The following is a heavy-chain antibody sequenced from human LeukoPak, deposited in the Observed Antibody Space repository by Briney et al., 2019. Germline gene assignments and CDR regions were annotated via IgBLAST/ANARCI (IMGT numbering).Heavy chain of an antibody. D-gene: IGHD4-11*01. CDR3: ARERPMTTGSYFDL. CDR1: GGSMNDNNYFWD. V-gene: IGHV4-39*07. CDR2: ISHSGTT. J-gene: IGHJ4*02. Sequence: PSETLSLTCTVSGGSMNDNNYFWDWDWIRQPPGKGLEWIGSISHSGTTLFNPSLMSRVTISKDTSKNQFSLKVTSVTAADTAVYFCARERPMTTGSYFDLWGQGFLVTVSS.